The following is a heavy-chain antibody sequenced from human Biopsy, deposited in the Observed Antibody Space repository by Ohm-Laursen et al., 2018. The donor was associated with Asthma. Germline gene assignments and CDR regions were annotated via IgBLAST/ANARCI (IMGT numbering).Heavy chain of an antibody. CDR1: GYTFNSAG. Sequence: ASVKVSCKTSGYTFNSAGITWVRQAPGQGLEWMGWISVYNGNTKVAQKLQDRVTMITDTSTSTAYMELGSLRSDDTAVYFCARAVNYSHYYGIDVWGQGTTVTVS. CDR3: ARAVNYSHYYGIDV. V-gene: IGHV1-18*01. D-gene: IGHD3-10*01. CDR2: ISVYNGNT. J-gene: IGHJ6*02.